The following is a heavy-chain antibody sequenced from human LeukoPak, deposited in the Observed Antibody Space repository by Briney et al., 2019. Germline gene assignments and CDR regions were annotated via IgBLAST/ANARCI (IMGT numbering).Heavy chain of an antibody. CDR2: IGGSGRST. D-gene: IGHD3-22*01. CDR1: GFTFNNYA. J-gene: IGHJ4*02. Sequence: GGSLRLSCAASGFTFNNYAMSWVRQAPGKGLGWVSGIGGSGRSTYYADSVKGRFTISRDNSKNTLYLQMNSVRAEDTAIYYCAKVYDSYGFYFNLGHWGQGTLVSVSS. V-gene: IGHV3-23*01. CDR3: AKVYDSYGFYFNLGH.